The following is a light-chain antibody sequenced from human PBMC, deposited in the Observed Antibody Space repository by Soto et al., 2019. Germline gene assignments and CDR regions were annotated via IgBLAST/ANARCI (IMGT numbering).Light chain of an antibody. CDR3: AAWDDSLSGHVV. Sequence: QSALTQPASVSGSPGQSITISCSGTSRDIGAFNYVSWYQQRPGKAPKLLIFEVNNRPSGVSDRFSGSKSGNTASLTISGSRAEDEADYYCAAWDDSLSGHVVFGGGTKVTVL. CDR1: SRDIGAFNY. J-gene: IGLJ2*01. V-gene: IGLV2-14*01. CDR2: EVN.